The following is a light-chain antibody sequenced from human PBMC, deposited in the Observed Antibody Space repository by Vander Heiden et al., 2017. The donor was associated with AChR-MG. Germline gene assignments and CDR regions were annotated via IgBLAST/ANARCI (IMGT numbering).Light chain of an antibody. V-gene: IGLV1-47*02. J-gene: IGLJ2*01. CDR3: AAWDDSLSGVV. CDR2: NNN. Sequence: SLLPQPPSASRTPRQRVTIACSGSSSNIGSNYVYWYQQLPGTAPKLLIYNNNQRPSGVPDRFSGSKSGTSASLAISGLRSEDEADYYCAAWDDSLSGVVFGGGTKLTVL. CDR1: SSNIGSNY.